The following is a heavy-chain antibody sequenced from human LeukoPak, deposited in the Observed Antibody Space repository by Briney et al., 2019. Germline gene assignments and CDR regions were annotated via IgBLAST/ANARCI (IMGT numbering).Heavy chain of an antibody. D-gene: IGHD2-15*01. V-gene: IGHV4-61*02. CDR3: ARETYCSGGSCYQFDS. CDR2: IYTSGST. CDR1: GGSISSGGYY. Sequence: SQTLSLTCTVSGGSISSGGYYWSWGRQRAGRGLEWIGRIYTSGSTNYNPSFKRRDTISVDTPKNQSSLKLSSVTSAATAVYFCARETYCSGGSCYQFDSWGQGTLGTVSS. J-gene: IGHJ4*02.